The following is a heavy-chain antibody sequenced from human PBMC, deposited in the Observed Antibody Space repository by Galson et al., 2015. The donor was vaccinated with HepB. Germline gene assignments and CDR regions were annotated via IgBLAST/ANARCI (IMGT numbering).Heavy chain of an antibody. D-gene: IGHD6-19*01. J-gene: IGHJ4*02. V-gene: IGHV1-46*01. CDR3: AHSSGWYKYFDY. CDR2: INPSGGST. Sequence: SVKVSCKASGYTFTSNHMHWVRQAPGQGLEWMGIINPSGGSTSYAQKLQGRVTMTRDSSTSTVYMELSSLRSEDTAVYFCAHSSGWYKYFDYWGQGTLITVSS. CDR1: GYTFTSNH.